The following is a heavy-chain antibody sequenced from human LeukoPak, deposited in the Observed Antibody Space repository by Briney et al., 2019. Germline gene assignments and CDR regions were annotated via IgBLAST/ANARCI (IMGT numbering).Heavy chain of an antibody. CDR3: ARAHIVVVVAAKDDAFDI. J-gene: IGHJ3*02. CDR2: ISYEGSNN. Sequence: GRSLTPSCAPSGLTFSSYATQGVRQAPGKGLGWVAVISYEGSNNYYADSVKGRFTISRDNSKNTLCLQMNSLRAEDTAVDYCARAHIVVVVAAKDDAFDIWGQGTMVTVSS. CDR1: GLTFSSYA. D-gene: IGHD2-15*01. V-gene: IGHV3-30-3*01.